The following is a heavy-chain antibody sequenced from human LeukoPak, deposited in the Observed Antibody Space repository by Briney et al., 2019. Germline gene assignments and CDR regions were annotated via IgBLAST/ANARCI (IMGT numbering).Heavy chain of an antibody. CDR1: GFAFTNYG. J-gene: IGHJ6*03. Sequence: PGGSLRLSCAASGFAFTNYGMHWVRQAPGKGLEGVAFIRNDANIKNYADSVKGRFTISRDNSKNTLYLQMNSLRAEDTAVYYCAKDSIVYYYYYMDVWGKGTTVTVSS. D-gene: IGHD3-16*02. CDR2: IRNDANIK. V-gene: IGHV3-30*02. CDR3: AKDSIVYYYYYMDV.